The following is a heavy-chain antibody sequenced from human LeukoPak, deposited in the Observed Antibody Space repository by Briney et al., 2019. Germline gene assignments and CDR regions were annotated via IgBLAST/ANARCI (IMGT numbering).Heavy chain of an antibody. Sequence: PGGSLRLSCAASGSTFSSYSMNWVRQAPGKGLEWVSYISSSSSTIYYADSVKGRFTISRDNAKNSLYLQMNSLRDEDTAVYYCARDHRPTPSYYDFWSGYYAAGLDPWGQGTLVTVSS. D-gene: IGHD3-3*01. CDR3: ARDHRPTPSYYDFWSGYYAAGLDP. CDR2: ISSSSSTI. J-gene: IGHJ5*02. CDR1: GSTFSSYS. V-gene: IGHV3-48*02.